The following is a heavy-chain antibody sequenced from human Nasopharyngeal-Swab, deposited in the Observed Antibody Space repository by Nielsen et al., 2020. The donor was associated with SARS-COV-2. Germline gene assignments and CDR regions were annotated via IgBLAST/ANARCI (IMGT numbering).Heavy chain of an antibody. CDR2: IYYSGNT. CDR3: ARTRRDYYDSSGYYYIGGWFDP. J-gene: IGHJ5*02. V-gene: IGHV4-59*13. Sequence: PGKALEWIGYIYYSGNTNYNPSLKSRVTISIDTSKNQFSLKLSSVTAADTAVYYCARTRRDYYDSSGYYYIGGWFDPWGQGTLVTVSS. D-gene: IGHD3-22*01.